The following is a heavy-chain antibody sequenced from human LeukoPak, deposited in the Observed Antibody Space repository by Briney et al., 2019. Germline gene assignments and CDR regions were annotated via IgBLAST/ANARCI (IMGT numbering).Heavy chain of an antibody. J-gene: IGHJ6*03. Sequence: SETLSLTCTVSGGSISRYYWSWIRQPPGKGLEWIGYTYDSGNTNYNPSLKSRVTISVDTSRNQFSLNLSSVTAADTAMYYCARSYSSGWLKAYSYYYMDVWGKGTTVTVSS. CDR1: GGSISRYY. V-gene: IGHV4-4*08. D-gene: IGHD6-19*01. CDR2: TYDSGNT. CDR3: ARSYSSGWLKAYSYYYMDV.